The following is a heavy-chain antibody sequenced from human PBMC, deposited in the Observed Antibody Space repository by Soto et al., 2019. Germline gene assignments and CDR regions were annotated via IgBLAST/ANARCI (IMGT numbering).Heavy chain of an antibody. D-gene: IGHD3-22*01. CDR2: VSPSGGVT. Sequence: ASVKVSCKASGYTFTDSYVHWLRQAPGQRLEWMGIVSPSGGVTTYAQKFQGRVTMTRDTSTSTDYMEVSSLRSEDTAVYYCARGLSNSGYYSPWGQGTLVTVSS. V-gene: IGHV1-46*01. J-gene: IGHJ1*01. CDR3: ARGLSNSGYYSP. CDR1: GYTFTDSY.